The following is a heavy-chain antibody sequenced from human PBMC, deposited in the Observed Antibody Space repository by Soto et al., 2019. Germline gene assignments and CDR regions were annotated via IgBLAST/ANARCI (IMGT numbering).Heavy chain of an antibody. CDR1: GFTFSSYW. CDR2: IKQDGSEK. D-gene: IGHD1-26*01. V-gene: IGHV3-7*05. Sequence: PGGSLRLSCAASGFTFSSYWMSWVRQAPGKGLEWVANIKQDGSEKYYVDSVKGRFTISRDNAKNSLYLQMNSLRAEDTAVYFCARDHLVGATNLDYWGQGTLVTVSS. J-gene: IGHJ4*02. CDR3: ARDHLVGATNLDY.